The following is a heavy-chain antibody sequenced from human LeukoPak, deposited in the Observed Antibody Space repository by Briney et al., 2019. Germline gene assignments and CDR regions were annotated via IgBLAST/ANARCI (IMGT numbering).Heavy chain of an antibody. Sequence: SGTLSLTCAVSGGSISSSNWWSWVRQPPGKGLEWIGEIYHSGSTNYNPSLKSRVTISVDKSKNQFSLKLSSVTAADTAVYYCARGPASGYGDYGPLNFDYWGQGTLVTVSS. CDR1: GGSISSSNW. J-gene: IGHJ4*02. CDR3: ARGPASGYGDYGPLNFDY. CDR2: IYHSGST. D-gene: IGHD4-17*01. V-gene: IGHV4-4*02.